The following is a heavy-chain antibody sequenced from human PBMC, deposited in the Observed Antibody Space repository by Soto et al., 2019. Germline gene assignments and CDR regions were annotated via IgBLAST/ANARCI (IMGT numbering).Heavy chain of an antibody. CDR3: ATSNWNFFDY. J-gene: IGHJ4*02. D-gene: IGHD1-20*01. Sequence: QVQLVESGGGVVQPAGSLRLSCAASGFSFSSYGMHWVRQAPGKGLEWVAVIWNDSSNKLYPDSVRGRFTISRDNSKSTLFLQMNSLRAEDTAVYYCATSNWNFFDYWGQGALVTVSS. CDR2: IWNDSSNK. CDR1: GFSFSSYG. V-gene: IGHV3-33*03.